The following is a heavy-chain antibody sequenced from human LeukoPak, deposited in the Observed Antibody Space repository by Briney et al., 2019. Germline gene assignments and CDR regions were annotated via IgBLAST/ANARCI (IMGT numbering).Heavy chain of an antibody. CDR2: ISSSGSTI. Sequence: GSLRLSCAASGFTFSDYYMSWIRQAPGKGLEWVSYISSSGSTIYYADSVKGRFTISRDNAKNSLYLQMNSLRAEDTAVYYCARFRRYGDENFDYWGQGTLVTVSS. CDR3: ARFRRYGDENFDY. V-gene: IGHV3-11*04. J-gene: IGHJ4*02. D-gene: IGHD4-17*01. CDR1: GFTFSDYY.